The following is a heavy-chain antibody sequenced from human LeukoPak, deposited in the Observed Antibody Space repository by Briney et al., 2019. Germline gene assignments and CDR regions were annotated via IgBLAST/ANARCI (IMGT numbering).Heavy chain of an antibody. CDR1: GGSISSYY. CDR2: VYYTGTT. D-gene: IGHD3-10*01. V-gene: IGHV4-59*01. Sequence: SETQSLTCTVSGGSISSYYWSWIRQPPGKGLEWIGYVYYTGTTNYNPSLQSRVTISVDTSKNQFSLKLSSVTAADTAVFYCARVRNGGHLDHWGQGIPVTVSS. CDR3: ARVRNGGHLDH. J-gene: IGHJ4*02.